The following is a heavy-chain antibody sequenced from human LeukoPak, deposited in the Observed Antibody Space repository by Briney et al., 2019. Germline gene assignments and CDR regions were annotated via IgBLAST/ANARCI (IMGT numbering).Heavy chain of an antibody. V-gene: IGHV4-59*01. D-gene: IGHD3-22*01. Sequence: PSETLSLTXTVSGGSISSYYWSWIRQPPGKGLEWIGYIYYSGSTNYNPSLKSRVTISVDTSKNHFSLKLSSVTAADTAVYYCASLTYDSSGYYSYWGQGTLVTVSS. CDR1: GGSISSYY. J-gene: IGHJ4*02. CDR2: IYYSGST. CDR3: ASLTYDSSGYYSY.